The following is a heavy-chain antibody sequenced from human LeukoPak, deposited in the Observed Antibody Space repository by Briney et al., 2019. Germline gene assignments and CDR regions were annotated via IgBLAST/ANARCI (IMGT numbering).Heavy chain of an antibody. CDR2: ITGSGGST. V-gene: IGHV3-23*01. J-gene: IGHJ4*02. D-gene: IGHD3-3*01. CDR3: ARDERLLSFLK. CDR1: GFSFSSYG. Sequence: GGSLRLSCAASGFSFSSYGMQWVRQAPGKGLERVSGITGSGGSTYYADSVKGRFTISRDNSKNTLYLQMNSLRAEDTAIYYCARDERLLSFLKWGQGTLVTVSS.